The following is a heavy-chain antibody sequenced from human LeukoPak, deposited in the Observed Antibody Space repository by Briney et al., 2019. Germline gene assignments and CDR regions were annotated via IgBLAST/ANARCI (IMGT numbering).Heavy chain of an antibody. CDR1: AFSFETYW. CDR2: INEDGSEK. V-gene: IGHV3-7*01. Sequence: GGSLRLSCVALAFSFETYWMSWVRQAPGKGPEWVANINEDGSEKHYVGSVRGRFTISRDNADNSLHLQMNSLRPEEMAVYYCARGETMDVWGKGTTVTVSS. D-gene: IGHD5-24*01. CDR3: ARGETMDV. J-gene: IGHJ6*03.